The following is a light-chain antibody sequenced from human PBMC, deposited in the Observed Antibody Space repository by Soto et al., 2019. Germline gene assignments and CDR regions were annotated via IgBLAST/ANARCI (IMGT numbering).Light chain of an antibody. CDR1: QSVSSN. V-gene: IGKV3-15*01. CDR2: GAS. J-gene: IGKJ2*01. CDR3: QQYNKWPPDT. Sequence: EIVMTQSPATLSVSPGERATLSCRASQSVSSNLAWYQQKPGQAPRLLIYGASTRATGIPARFSGSGSGTELTLTISSLQAEDVAVYYCQQYNKWPPDTFGQGTKLEIK.